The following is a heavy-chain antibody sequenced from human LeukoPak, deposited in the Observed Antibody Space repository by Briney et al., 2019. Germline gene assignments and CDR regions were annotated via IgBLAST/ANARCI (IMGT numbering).Heavy chain of an antibody. Sequence: GGSLRLSCAASGFTFDDYGMTWVRQTPGKGLEWVSTINWNGGSTAYADSVKGRFTISRDNAKNSLYLQMNSLRAEDAAVYYCAKEDCCGGRCYSLHYWGQGTLVTVSS. D-gene: IGHD2-15*01. CDR3: AKEDCCGGRCYSLHY. V-gene: IGHV3-20*04. CDR2: INWNGGST. J-gene: IGHJ4*02. CDR1: GFTFDDYG.